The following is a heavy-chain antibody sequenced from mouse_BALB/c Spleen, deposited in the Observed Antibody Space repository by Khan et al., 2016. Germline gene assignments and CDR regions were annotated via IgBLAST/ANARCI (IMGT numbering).Heavy chain of an antibody. V-gene: IGHV2-6-4*01. J-gene: IGHJ2*01. D-gene: IGHD4-1*01. Sequence: QVQLKQSGPGLVAPSQSLSITCTVSGFSLSRYSVHWVRQPPGQGLEWLGMIWGGGSTDYNSAPKSRLTISKDNSKSQVFLKMSSLQTDDTAIYYCARDPLTGAFDYWGQGTTLTVSS. CDR1: GFSLSRYS. CDR2: IWGGGST. CDR3: ARDPLTGAFDY.